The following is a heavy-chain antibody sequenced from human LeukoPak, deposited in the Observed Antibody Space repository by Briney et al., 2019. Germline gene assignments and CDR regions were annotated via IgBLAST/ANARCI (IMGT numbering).Heavy chain of an antibody. J-gene: IGHJ4*02. V-gene: IGHV3-23*01. CDR1: GFTFSSYA. Sequence: PGGSLRLSCAASGFTFSSYAMSWVRQAPGKGLEWVSAISGSGGSTYYADSVKGRFTISRDNSKNTLYLQMNSLRAEDTAVYYCAKSPTGDPTFCVDYWGQGTLVTVSS. CDR2: ISGSGGST. D-gene: IGHD7-27*01. CDR3: AKSPTGDPTFCVDY.